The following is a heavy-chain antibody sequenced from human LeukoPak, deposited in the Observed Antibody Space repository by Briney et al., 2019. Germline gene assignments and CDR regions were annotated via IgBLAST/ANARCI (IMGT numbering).Heavy chain of an antibody. Sequence: PSQTLSLTCAISGVSISSGSISWCWILQPAGRGLESIGRIYTSGSSNYNSSLKSRVTISVDTSKNQFSLKLSCVTAADTAVYYCARAYLSRETYCYYYYGMDVWGQGTTVTASS. CDR1: GVSISSGSIS. CDR3: ARAYLSRETYCYYYYGMDV. J-gene: IGHJ6*02. D-gene: IGHD2/OR15-2a*01. CDR2: IYTSGSS. V-gene: IGHV4-61*02.